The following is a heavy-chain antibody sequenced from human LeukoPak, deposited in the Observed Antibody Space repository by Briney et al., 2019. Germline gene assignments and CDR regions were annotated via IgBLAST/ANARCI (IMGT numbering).Heavy chain of an antibody. Sequence: GGSLRLSCAASRFTFSSYAMSWVRQAPGKGLEWVSAISGSGGSTYYADSVKGRFTISRDNSKNTLYLQMNSLRAEDTTVYYCAKAEGLRYFDWLLSSPYYFDYWGQGTLATVSS. CDR3: AKAEGLRYFDWLLSSPYYFDY. CDR2: ISGSGGST. CDR1: RFTFSSYA. D-gene: IGHD3-9*01. V-gene: IGHV3-23*01. J-gene: IGHJ4*02.